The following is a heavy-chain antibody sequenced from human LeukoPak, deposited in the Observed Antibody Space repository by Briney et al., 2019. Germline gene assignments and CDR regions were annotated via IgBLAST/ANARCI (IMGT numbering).Heavy chain of an antibody. CDR2: IYPADSDT. J-gene: IGHJ5*02. Sequence: GESLKISCKGSGYSFSTYWIAWVRQMPGEGLEWMGIIYPADSDTRFSPSFQGQVTISADKSISTAYLQWSSLKASDTAMYYCAGLIRGSGWYLGWFDPWGQGTLVTVSS. D-gene: IGHD6-19*01. CDR3: AGLIRGSGWYLGWFDP. V-gene: IGHV5-51*01. CDR1: GYSFSTYW.